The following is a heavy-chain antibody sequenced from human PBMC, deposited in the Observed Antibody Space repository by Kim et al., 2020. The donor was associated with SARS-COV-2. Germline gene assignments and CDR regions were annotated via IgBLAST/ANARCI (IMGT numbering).Heavy chain of an antibody. J-gene: IGHJ4*02. Sequence: ASGKGRFTISRDASKTVAYLQMNSLKTEDTAVYYCSSGGPYSTGWYTYFDYWGQGTLVTVSS. D-gene: IGHD6-19*01. V-gene: IGHV3-49*01. CDR3: SSGGPYSTGWYTYFDY.